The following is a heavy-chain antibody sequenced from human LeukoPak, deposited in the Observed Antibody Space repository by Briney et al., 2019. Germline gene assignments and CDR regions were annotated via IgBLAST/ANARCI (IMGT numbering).Heavy chain of an antibody. V-gene: IGHV3-13*01. CDR1: GFTFSSHD. J-gene: IGHJ4*02. CDR2: IGTAGDT. Sequence: GGSLRLSCAASGFTFSSHDMHWVRQATGKGLEWVSAIGTAGDTYYPGSVKGRFTISRDNSKNTLYLQMNSLRAEDTAVYYCAREPYDSSGYYYFDYWGQGTLVTVSS. CDR3: AREPYDSSGYYYFDY. D-gene: IGHD3-22*01.